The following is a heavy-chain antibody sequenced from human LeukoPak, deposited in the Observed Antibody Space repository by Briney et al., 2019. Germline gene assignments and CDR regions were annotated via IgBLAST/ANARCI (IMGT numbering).Heavy chain of an antibody. J-gene: IGHJ4*02. CDR1: GFTFSSYG. V-gene: IGHV3-30*18. CDR3: AKDGGYGDNDF. CDR2: ISYDGSNK. Sequence: GGCLRLSCAASGFTFSSYGMHWVRQAPGKGLEWVAVISYDGSNKYYADSVKGRFTISRDNSKNTLYLQMNSLRAEDTAVYYCAKDGGYGDNDFWGQGTLVTVSS. D-gene: IGHD4-17*01.